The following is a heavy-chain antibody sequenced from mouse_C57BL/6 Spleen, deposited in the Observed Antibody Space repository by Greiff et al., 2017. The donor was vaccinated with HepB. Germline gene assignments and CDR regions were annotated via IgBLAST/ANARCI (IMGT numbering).Heavy chain of an antibody. D-gene: IGHD1-1*01. Sequence: EVQLQQSGPELVKPGASVKIPCKASGYTFTDYNMDWVKQSHGKSLEWIGDINPNNGGTIYNQKFKGKATLTVDKSSSTAYMELRSLTSEDTAVYYCARSPITTVVAPLGFDYWGQGTTLTVSS. J-gene: IGHJ2*01. CDR3: ARSPITTVVAPLGFDY. CDR1: GYTFTDYN. V-gene: IGHV1-18*01. CDR2: INPNNGGT.